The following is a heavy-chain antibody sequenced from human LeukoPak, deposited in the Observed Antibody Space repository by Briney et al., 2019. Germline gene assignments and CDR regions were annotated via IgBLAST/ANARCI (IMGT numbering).Heavy chain of an antibody. CDR1: GGSFSGYY. J-gene: IGHJ4*02. Sequence: SETLSLTCAVYGGSFSGYYWSWLRQPPGEGLEGIGEINHSGSTNYNPSLKSRVTISVDTSKNKFSLKLSSVTAADTAVYYCASASRNSSGPYGYWGQGTLVTVSS. CDR2: INHSGST. CDR3: ASASRNSSGPYGY. V-gene: IGHV4-34*01. D-gene: IGHD6-19*01.